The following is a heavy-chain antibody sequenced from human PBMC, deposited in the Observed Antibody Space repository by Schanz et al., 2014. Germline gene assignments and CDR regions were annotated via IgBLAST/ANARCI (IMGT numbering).Heavy chain of an antibody. CDR1: GFSLDIFA. CDR3: TKGRFGELSAFDI. CDR2: FNDGGVNK. J-gene: IGHJ3*02. D-gene: IGHD3-10*01. Sequence: VQLVESGGGLVKPGGSLRLSCATSGFSLDIFAVSWVRQAPGKGLEWVSSFNDGGVNKYYADSVKGRFTISSDNSKSTLYLQMSSLRAEDTAVYYCTKGRFGELSAFDIWGQGTMVTVSS. V-gene: IGHV3-23*04.